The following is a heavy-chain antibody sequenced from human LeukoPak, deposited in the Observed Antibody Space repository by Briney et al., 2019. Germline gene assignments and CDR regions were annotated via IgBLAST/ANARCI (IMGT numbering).Heavy chain of an antibody. CDR2: ISGSGGST. Sequence: PGGSQRLSCAASGFTFSSYAMSWVRQAPGKGLEWVSAISGSGGSTYYADSVKGRFTISRDNSKNTLYLQMNSLRAEDTAVYYCAKDGAYGGNSYYFDYWGQGTLVTVSS. V-gene: IGHV3-23*01. CDR1: GFTFSSYA. J-gene: IGHJ4*02. D-gene: IGHD4-23*01. CDR3: AKDGAYGGNSYYFDY.